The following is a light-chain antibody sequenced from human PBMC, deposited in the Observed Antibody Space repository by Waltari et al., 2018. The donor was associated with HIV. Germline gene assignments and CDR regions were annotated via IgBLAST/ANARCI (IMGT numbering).Light chain of an antibody. J-gene: IGKJ5*01. CDR1: HTINKW. V-gene: IGKV1-5*03. CDR2: KAS. Sequence: DILLTQSPSTLAAFVGDRVTITCRASHTINKWLAWYQQRPGDPPKLLITKASTLEVGVPTRFRGRGSETEFTLTIDTLQPDDFAVYYCQQYDNLPSLGQGTRLE. CDR3: QQYDNLPS.